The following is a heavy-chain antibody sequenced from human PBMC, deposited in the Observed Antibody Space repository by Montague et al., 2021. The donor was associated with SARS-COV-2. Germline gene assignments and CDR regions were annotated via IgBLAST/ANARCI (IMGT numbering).Heavy chain of an antibody. CDR2: IFHNVDS. CDR1: GGPISTDNLYWY. D-gene: IGHD5/OR15-5a*01. CDR3: ARHVSNLRAAVDYFDY. V-gene: IGHV4-39*01. Sequence: SGTLSLTCLVSGGPISTDNLYWYWAWIRQPPGKGLEWIGSIFHNVDSYYNPSLNTRVTISIYTSRNHFSLSLTSVTAPDTAVYYCARHVSNLRAAVDYFDYWGQGTPVTVSS. J-gene: IGHJ4*02.